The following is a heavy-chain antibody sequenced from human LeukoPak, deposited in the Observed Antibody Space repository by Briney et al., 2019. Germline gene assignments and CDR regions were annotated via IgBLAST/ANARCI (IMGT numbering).Heavy chain of an antibody. CDR1: GFSFSKYW. J-gene: IGHJ5*02. V-gene: IGHV3-74*01. Sequence: GGSLRLSCAASGFSFSKYWMHWVRQVPGKGLVYIAYIDNDGTNTNYADSVKGRFTISRDNAKNTLYLQMNSLRVEDTAVYYCVRDRPHNCFDPWGQGTLVTVSS. D-gene: IGHD6-6*01. CDR2: IDNDGTNT. CDR3: VRDRPHNCFDP.